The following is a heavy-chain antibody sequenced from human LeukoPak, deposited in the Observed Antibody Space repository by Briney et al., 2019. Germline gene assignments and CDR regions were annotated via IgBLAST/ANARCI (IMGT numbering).Heavy chain of an antibody. D-gene: IGHD5-24*01. CDR3: ARGSNLGFEP. J-gene: IGHJ5*02. CDR2: IGKGGDT. V-gene: IGHV3-13*04. Sequence: PGGSLRLSCAASGFIFSSFDFHWVRQPTGEGLQWVSGIGKGGDTYYAGSVKGRFTIFRENAKNSLYLQMNSLRADDTAVYFCARGSNLGFEPWGQGTLVAVSS. CDR1: GFIFSSFD.